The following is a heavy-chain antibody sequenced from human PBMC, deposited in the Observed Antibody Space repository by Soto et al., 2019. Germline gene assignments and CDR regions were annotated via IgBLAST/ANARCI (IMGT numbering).Heavy chain of an antibody. CDR3: ARPDPAAGTSGWFDP. CDR1: GGSISSSSYY. V-gene: IGHV4-39*01. D-gene: IGHD6-13*01. Sequence: SETLSLTCTVSGGSISSSSYYWGWIRQPPGKGLEWIGSIYYSGSTYYNPSLKSRVTISVDTSKNQFSLKLSSVTAADTAVYYCARPDPAAGTSGWFDPWGQGTLVTVS. J-gene: IGHJ5*02. CDR2: IYYSGST.